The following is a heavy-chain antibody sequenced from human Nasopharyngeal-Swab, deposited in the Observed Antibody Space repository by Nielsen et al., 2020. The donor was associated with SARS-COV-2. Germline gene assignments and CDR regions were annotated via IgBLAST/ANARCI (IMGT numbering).Heavy chain of an antibody. D-gene: IGHD6-19*01. CDR1: GYTFTSYG. CDR2: ISAYNGNT. V-gene: IGHV1-18*01. CDR3: ARWAGIEDYYYGMDV. Sequence: ASVKVSCKASGYTFTSYGISWVRQAPGQGLEWMGWISAYNGNTNYAQKLQGRVTMTTDTSTSTAYMELRSLRSDDTAVYYCARWAGIEDYYYGMDVWGQGTTVTVSS. J-gene: IGHJ6*02.